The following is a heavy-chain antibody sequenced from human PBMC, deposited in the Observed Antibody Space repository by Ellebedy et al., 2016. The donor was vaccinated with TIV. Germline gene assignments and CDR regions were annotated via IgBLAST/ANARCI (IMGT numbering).Heavy chain of an antibody. CDR1: GGSFSNYY. CDR2: NFYSETT. D-gene: IGHD1-26*01. J-gene: IGHJ4*02. CDR3: ARGGIGVGADS. Sequence: SETLSLTCIVSGGSFSNYYWNWIRQPPGKGLEWIGHNFYSETTNYNTSLKSRVTISSDTSTTPLPLKLTSVTAADTAVYYCARGGIGVGADSWGQGTLVTVSS. V-gene: IGHV4-59*08.